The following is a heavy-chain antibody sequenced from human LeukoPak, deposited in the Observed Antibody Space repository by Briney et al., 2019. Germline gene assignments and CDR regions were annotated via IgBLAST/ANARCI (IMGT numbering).Heavy chain of an antibody. CDR3: ATMGMVRGVIDY. CDR1: GYTLTELS. J-gene: IGHJ4*02. D-gene: IGHD3-10*01. Sequence: ASVKVSCKVSGYTLTELSMHWVRQAPGKGLEWMGGFDPEDGETIYAQKFQGRVTMTEDTSTDTAYMELSSLRSEDTAMYYCATMGMVRGVIDYWGQGTLVTVSS. CDR2: FDPEDGET. V-gene: IGHV1-24*01.